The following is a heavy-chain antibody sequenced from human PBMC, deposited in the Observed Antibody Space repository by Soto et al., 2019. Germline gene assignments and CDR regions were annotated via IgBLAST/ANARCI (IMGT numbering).Heavy chain of an antibody. CDR1: GGTFDSNA. D-gene: IGHD5-18*01. V-gene: IGHV1-69*12. J-gene: IGHJ3*02. Sequence: QVQLVQSGTEVRKPGSSVKVSCKASGGTFDSNAISWVRLAPGQGLEWMGGIIPIFGTINNAQKFQDRVTIPADESANIVYMELSSRRSEDTAIYYCAREGLPFGPVAVGGAFDIWGQGTLVTVSS. CDR2: IIPIFGTI. CDR3: AREGLPFGPVAVGGAFDI.